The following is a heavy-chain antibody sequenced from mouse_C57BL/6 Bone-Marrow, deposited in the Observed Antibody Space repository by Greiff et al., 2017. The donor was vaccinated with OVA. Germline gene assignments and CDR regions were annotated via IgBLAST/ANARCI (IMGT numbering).Heavy chain of an antibody. CDR3: ARKYYGNYVPWWYFDV. V-gene: IGHV1-64*01. D-gene: IGHD2-1*01. CDR2: IHPNSGST. J-gene: IGHJ1*03. CDR1: GYTFTSYW. Sequence: QVQLQQPGAELVKPGASVKLSCKASGYTFTSYWMHWVKQRPGQGLEWIGMIHPNSGSTNYNEKFKRKATLTVDKSSSTAYMQLSSLTSEDSAVYYCARKYYGNYVPWWYFDVWGTGTTVTVSS.